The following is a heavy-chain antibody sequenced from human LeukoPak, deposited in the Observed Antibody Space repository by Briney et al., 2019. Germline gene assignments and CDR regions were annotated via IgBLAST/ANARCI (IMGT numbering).Heavy chain of an antibody. V-gene: IGHV4-39*01. D-gene: IGHD3-3*01. Sequence: SETLSLTCTVSGGSISSSSYYWGWIRQPPGKGLEWIGSIYYSGCTYYNPSLKSRVTISVDTSKNQFSLKLGSVTAADTAVYYCASITIFGVVIPTYFDYWGQGSLVSVSS. CDR1: GGSISSSSYY. CDR2: IYYSGCT. J-gene: IGHJ4*02. CDR3: ASITIFGVVIPTYFDY.